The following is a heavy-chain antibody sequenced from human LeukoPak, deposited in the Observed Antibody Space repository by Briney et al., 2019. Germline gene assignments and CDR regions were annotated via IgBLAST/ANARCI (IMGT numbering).Heavy chain of an antibody. D-gene: IGHD3-16*02. CDR2: TYYRSKWYN. V-gene: IGHV6-1*01. Sequence: SQTLSLTCAISGDSISSNSAAWNWIRQSPSRGLEWLGRTYYRSKWYNDYAVSVKSRITINPDTSKNQFSLQLNSVTPEDTAVYYCARDGYDYVWGSYLAPFDYWGQGTLVTVSS. J-gene: IGHJ4*02. CDR1: GDSISSNSAA. CDR3: ARDGYDYVWGSYLAPFDY.